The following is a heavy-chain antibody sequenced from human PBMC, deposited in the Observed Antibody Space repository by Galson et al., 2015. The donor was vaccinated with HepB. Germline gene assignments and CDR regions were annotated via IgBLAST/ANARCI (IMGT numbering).Heavy chain of an antibody. CDR2: IYPGDSDT. CDR1: GYSFTSYW. V-gene: IGHV5-51*03. CDR3: ARGSMITFGGVIVVDY. J-gene: IGHJ4*02. Sequence: QSGAEVKKPGESLKISCKGSGYSFTSYWIGWVRQMPGKGLEWMGIIYPGDSDTRYSPSFQGQVTMTRDTSISTAYMELSRLRSDDTAVYYCARGSMITFGGVIVVDYWGQGTLVTVSS. D-gene: IGHD3-16*02.